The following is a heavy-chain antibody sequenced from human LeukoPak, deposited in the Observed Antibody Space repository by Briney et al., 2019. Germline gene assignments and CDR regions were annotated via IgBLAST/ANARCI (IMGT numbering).Heavy chain of an antibody. CDR1: GYTFTSYY. CDR3: AREVRVTIFGVVTYYYYGMDV. Sequence: GASVKVSCKASGYTFTSYYMHWVRQAPGQGLEWMGGIIPIFGTANYAQKFQGRVTITADESTSTAYMELSSLRSEDTAVYYCAREVRVTIFGVVTYYYYGMDVWGQGTTVTVSS. CDR2: IIPIFGTA. J-gene: IGHJ6*02. V-gene: IGHV1-69*13. D-gene: IGHD3-3*01.